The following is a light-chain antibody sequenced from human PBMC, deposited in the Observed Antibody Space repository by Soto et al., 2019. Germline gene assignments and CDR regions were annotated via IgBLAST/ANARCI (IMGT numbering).Light chain of an antibody. CDR2: EVS. J-gene: IGLJ2*01. CDR1: SSDVGGYNY. V-gene: IGLV2-8*01. Sequence: QSALTQPPSASGSPGQSGTISCTGTSSDVGGYNYVSWYQQHPGKAPKLMIYEVSKRPSGVPDRFSGSKSGNTASLTVSGLHAEYEADYYCSSYAGSNNLVFGGRTKLTVL. CDR3: SSYAGSNNLV.